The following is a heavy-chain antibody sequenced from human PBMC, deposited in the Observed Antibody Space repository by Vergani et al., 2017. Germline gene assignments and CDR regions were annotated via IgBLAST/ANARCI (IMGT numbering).Heavy chain of an antibody. CDR3: ARRGGWGASYYFDY. D-gene: IGHD3-16*01. CDR1: GFTFDDYA. Sequence: EVQLVESGGGLVQPGRSLRLSCAASGFTFDDYAVHWVRQAPGKGLEWVSGISWNSGSIGYADSVKGRFTISRDNAKNSLYLQMNSLRAEDTALYYCARRGGWGASYYFDYWGQGTLVTVSS. V-gene: IGHV3-9*01. J-gene: IGHJ4*02. CDR2: ISWNSGSI.